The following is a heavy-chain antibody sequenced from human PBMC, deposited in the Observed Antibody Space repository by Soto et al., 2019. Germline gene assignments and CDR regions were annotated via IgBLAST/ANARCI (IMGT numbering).Heavy chain of an antibody. J-gene: IGHJ4*02. CDR3: ARDPSRRSPPDY. Sequence: QVQVLESGGGLVKPGGSVRLSCVAAGFDFSDYYMTWFRQAPGKAPEWVSSISSTSAYTKYADSVKGRFTISRDNAKNSVYLQMDSLRGEDTAVYYCARDPSRRSPPDYWGQGTLVTVSS. CDR2: ISSTSAYT. CDR1: GFDFSDYY. V-gene: IGHV3-11*05.